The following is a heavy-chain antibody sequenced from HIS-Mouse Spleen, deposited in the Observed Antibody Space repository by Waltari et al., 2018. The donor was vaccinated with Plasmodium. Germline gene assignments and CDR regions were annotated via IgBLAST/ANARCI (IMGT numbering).Heavy chain of an antibody. Sequence: QVQLQQWGAGLLKPSETLSLTCAVYGGSFRGYYWSWIRQPPGKGLEWIGEINHSGSTNHNPSLKGRVTIYVDTSKNQFALKLSSVTAADTAVYYCARGLRGHYWYFDLWGRGTLVTVSS. D-gene: IGHD3-10*01. V-gene: IGHV4-34*01. CDR1: GGSFRGYY. CDR2: INHSGST. CDR3: ARGLRGHYWYFDL. J-gene: IGHJ2*01.